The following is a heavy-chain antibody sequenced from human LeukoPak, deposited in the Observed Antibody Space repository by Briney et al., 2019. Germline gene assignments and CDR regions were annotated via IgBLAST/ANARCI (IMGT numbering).Heavy chain of an antibody. CDR3: ARVRHQGWLRFSDYYYGMDV. D-gene: IGHD5-12*01. CDR1: GYTFTSYG. V-gene: IGHV1-18*01. J-gene: IGHJ6*02. Sequence: ASVKVSCKASGYTFTSYGISWVRQAPGQGLEWMGWISAYNGNTNYAQKLQGRVTMTTDTSTGTAYMELRSLRSDDTAVYYCARVRHQGWLRFSDYYYGMDVWGQGTTVTVSS. CDR2: ISAYNGNT.